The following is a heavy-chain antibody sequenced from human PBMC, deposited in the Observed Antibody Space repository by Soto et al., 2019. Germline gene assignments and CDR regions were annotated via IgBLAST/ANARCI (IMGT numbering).Heavy chain of an antibody. J-gene: IGHJ4*02. D-gene: IGHD6-19*01. CDR3: ARVGRSGWADDY. V-gene: IGHV3-48*01. CDR1: GFTFSTYS. CDR2: ISSSTSSI. Sequence: EVQLVESGGGLVQPGGSLRLSCAASGFTFSTYSMNWVRQAPGKGLEWISYISSSTSSIYYTDFVKGRFTISRDNAKNSLYLQMDSLRVEDTAVYYCARVGRSGWADDYWGQGTLVTVSS.